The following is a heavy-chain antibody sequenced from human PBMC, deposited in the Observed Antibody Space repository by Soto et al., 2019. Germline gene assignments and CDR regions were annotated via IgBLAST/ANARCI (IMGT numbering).Heavy chain of an antibody. CDR3: ACRDTNPSYYYGMDV. CDR2: VIPIFGKA. Sequence: QVQLVQSGAEVKKPGSSVKVSCKASGGTFSSYAISWVRQAPGQGLEWMGGVIPIFGKANYAQKFQVRVTSTADKSTNTAYMELSSLRSEDTAVYYCACRDTNPSYYYGMDVWGQGTTVTVSS. CDR1: GGTFSSYA. D-gene: IGHD5-18*01. V-gene: IGHV1-69*06. J-gene: IGHJ6*02.